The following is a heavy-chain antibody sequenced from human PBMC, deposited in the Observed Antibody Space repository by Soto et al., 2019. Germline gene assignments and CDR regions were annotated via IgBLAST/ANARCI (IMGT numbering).Heavy chain of an antibody. CDR2: IKQDGSEK. Sequence: PGGSLRLSCAASGFTFSSYWMSWVRQAPGKGLEWVANIKQDGSEKYYVDSVKGRFTISRDNAKNSLYLQMNSLRAEDTAVYYCARDPRIAVAGSNYYYYGMDVWGQGTTVTVSS. D-gene: IGHD6-19*01. J-gene: IGHJ6*02. CDR3: ARDPRIAVAGSNYYYYGMDV. V-gene: IGHV3-7*01. CDR1: GFTFSSYW.